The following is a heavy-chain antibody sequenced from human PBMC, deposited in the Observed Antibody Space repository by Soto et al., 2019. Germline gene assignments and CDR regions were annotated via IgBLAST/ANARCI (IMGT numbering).Heavy chain of an antibody. J-gene: IGHJ6*02. V-gene: IGHV2-70*04. CDR1: GFSLSTSGMR. CDR2: IDWDDDK. D-gene: IGHD3-9*01. CDR3: ARMTSFYDILTGYYYYYGMDV. Sequence: SGPTLVNPTQTLTLTCTFSGFSLSTSGMRVSWIRQPPGKALEWLARIDWDDDKFYSTSLKTRLTISKDTSKNQVVLTMTNMDPVDTATYYCARMTSFYDILTGYYYYYGMDVWGQGTTVTVSS.